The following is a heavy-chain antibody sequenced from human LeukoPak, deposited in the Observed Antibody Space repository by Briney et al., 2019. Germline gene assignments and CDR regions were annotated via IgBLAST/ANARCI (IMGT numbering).Heavy chain of an antibody. CDR3: ARAFDPTTQPFDP. D-gene: IGHD4-11*01. J-gene: IGHJ5*02. CDR1: GGSISSSSYY. V-gene: IGHV4-39*01. Sequence: MPSETLSLTCTVSGGSISSSSYYWGWIRQPPGKGLEWIGNIYYSGSTYYNPSLKSRVTISVDTSKNQFSLKLSSVTAADTAVYYCARAFDPTTQPFDPWGQGTLVTVSS. CDR2: IYYSGST.